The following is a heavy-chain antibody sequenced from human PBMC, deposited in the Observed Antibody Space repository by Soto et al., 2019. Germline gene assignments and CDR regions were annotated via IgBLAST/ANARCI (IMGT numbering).Heavy chain of an antibody. V-gene: IGHV4-34*01. J-gene: IGHJ5*02. CDR1: GASLSDNY. CDR2: INHSGNT. D-gene: IGHD3-22*01. CDR3: ARRDRSGFSYWLDT. Sequence: PSETLSLTCAVYGASLSDNYCNWLRQPPGKGLEWIGEINHSGNTNYNPSLRSRVTISIDTSKNQLSLNLRSVSAADTAVYYCARRDRSGFSYWLDTWGQGTLVTVSS.